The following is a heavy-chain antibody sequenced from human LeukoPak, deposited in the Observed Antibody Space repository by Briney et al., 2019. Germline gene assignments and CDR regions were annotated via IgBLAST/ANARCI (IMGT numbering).Heavy chain of an antibody. J-gene: IGHJ4*02. CDR2: INPNSGGT. V-gene: IGHV1-2*02. Sequence: ASVKVSRKASGYTFTRHYMHWVRQAAGQGPEWMAWINPNSGGTKYAQKFQGRVTRTRDTSISTAYMEVSSLRSDDTAVYYCARGGTATSSPGDCWGQGTLVTVSS. D-gene: IGHD2-15*01. CDR3: ARGGTATSSPGDC. CDR1: GYTFTRHY.